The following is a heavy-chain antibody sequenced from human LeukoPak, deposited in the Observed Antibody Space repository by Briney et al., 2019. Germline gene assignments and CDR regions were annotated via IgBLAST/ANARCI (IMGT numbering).Heavy chain of an antibody. J-gene: IGHJ6*03. CDR1: GGSFSGYY. CDR3: ARDKEDIVVVPAAIPWYYYYYMDV. D-gene: IGHD2-2*01. Sequence: SETLSLTCAVYGGSFSGYYWSWIRQPPGKGLEWIGEINHSGSTNYNPSLKSRVTISVDTSKNQFSLKLSSVTAADTAVYYCARDKEDIVVVPAAIPWYYYYYMDVWGKGTTVTVSS. V-gene: IGHV4-34*01. CDR2: INHSGST.